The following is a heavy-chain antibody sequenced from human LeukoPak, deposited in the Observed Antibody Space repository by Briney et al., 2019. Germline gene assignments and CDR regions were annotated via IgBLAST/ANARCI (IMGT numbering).Heavy chain of an antibody. CDR1: GGSISSSSYY. Sequence: SETLSLTCTVSGGSISSSSYYWGWIRQPPGKGLEWIGEINHSGSTNYNPSLKSRVTISVDTSKNQFSLKLSSVTAADTAVYYCARGLRNRTGYSYGFLNAFDIWGQGTMVTVSS. CDR3: ARGLRNRTGYSYGFLNAFDI. CDR2: INHSGST. J-gene: IGHJ3*02. D-gene: IGHD5-18*01. V-gene: IGHV4-39*07.